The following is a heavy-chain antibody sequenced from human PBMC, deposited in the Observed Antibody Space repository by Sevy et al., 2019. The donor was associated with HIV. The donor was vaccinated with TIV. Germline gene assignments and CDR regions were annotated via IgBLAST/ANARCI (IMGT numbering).Heavy chain of an antibody. CDR1: GGSFSGYY. J-gene: IGHJ4*02. D-gene: IGHD2-15*01. CDR3: TRGHCSGGSCYSGGFDY. Sequence: SETLSLTCAVYGGSFSGYYWSWIRQPPGKGLEWIGEINHSGSTNYNPSLKSRVTISVDTSKNQFSLKLSSVTAADTAVYYWTRGHCSGGSCYSGGFDYWGQGTLVTVSS. V-gene: IGHV4-34*01. CDR2: INHSGST.